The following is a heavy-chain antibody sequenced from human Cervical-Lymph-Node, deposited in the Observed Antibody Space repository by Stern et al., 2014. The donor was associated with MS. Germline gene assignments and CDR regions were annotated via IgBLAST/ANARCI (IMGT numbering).Heavy chain of an antibody. D-gene: IGHD3-16*01. J-gene: IGHJ4*02. CDR3: ATQIWFDY. CDR1: GFNFGHYA. V-gene: IGHV3-30-3*01. Sequence: VQLEESGGGVVQPGRSLRLSCAVSGFNFGHYAMHWVRQVPGKGLEWVAAVSSEGNNKYHADSVKGRFTISRDNSKNTVYLQMNSLRDDDTAVYYCATQIWFDYWGQGTLVAVSS. CDR2: VSSEGNNK.